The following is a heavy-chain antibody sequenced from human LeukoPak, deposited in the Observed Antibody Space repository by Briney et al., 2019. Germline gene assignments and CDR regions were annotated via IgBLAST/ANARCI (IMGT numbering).Heavy chain of an antibody. D-gene: IGHD6-19*01. Sequence: ASVKVSCKASGYTFTSYGISWVRQAPGQGLEWMGWISAYNGNTNYAQKLQGRVTMTTDTSTSTAYMELRSLRSDDTAVYYCARDGQWLVPPHLYGMDVWGQGTTVTVSS. J-gene: IGHJ6*02. CDR3: ARDGQWLVPPHLYGMDV. V-gene: IGHV1-18*01. CDR1: GYTFTSYG. CDR2: ISAYNGNT.